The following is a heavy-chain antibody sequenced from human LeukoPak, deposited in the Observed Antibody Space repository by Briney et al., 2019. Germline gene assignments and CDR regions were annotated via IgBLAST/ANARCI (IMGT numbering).Heavy chain of an antibody. CDR3: ARPVVLGAYLRGAYYFDS. CDR1: GFTFSNYG. CDR2: IWYDGSDK. D-gene: IGHD3-16*01. V-gene: IGHV3-33*01. J-gene: IGHJ4*02. Sequence: GRSLRLSCAASGFTFSNYGMHSVRQAPGKGLEWVAVIWYDGSDKYHADSVKGRFTISRDNSKNTLYLQMNSLRVEDTAVYYCARPVVLGAYLRGAYYFDSWGQGTLVTVSS.